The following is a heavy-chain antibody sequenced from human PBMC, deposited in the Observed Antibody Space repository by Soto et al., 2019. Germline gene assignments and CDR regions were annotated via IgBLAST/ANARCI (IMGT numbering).Heavy chain of an antibody. D-gene: IGHD2-8*01. Sequence: QVQLVESGGGVVQPGRSLRLSCAASGFSFSSYTMHWVRQAPGKGLVWVAVISYDGNNKYYADSVKGRFTISRDNSKNTLYLHMNSLTTEDTAVYYCARDRRFTSGDYYFYGMDVCGEGTTVTVSS. V-gene: IGHV3-30-3*01. J-gene: IGHJ6*04. CDR2: ISYDGNNK. CDR3: ARDRRFTSGDYYFYGMDV. CDR1: GFSFSSYT.